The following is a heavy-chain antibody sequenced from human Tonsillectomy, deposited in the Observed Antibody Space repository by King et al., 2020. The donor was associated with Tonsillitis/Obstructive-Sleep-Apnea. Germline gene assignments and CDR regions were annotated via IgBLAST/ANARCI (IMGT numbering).Heavy chain of an antibody. Sequence: VQLVESGGDLVQPGGSLRLSCAASGFTFSSYAMSWVRQAPGKGLEGVSTISGSGVTTSFADSVKGRFTISRDSSRNTLYLQMNSLGAEDTAVYYCAKSPWLVRYFQHWGQGTLVTVSS. CDR2: ISGSGVTT. D-gene: IGHD6-19*01. J-gene: IGHJ1*01. CDR3: AKSPWLVRYFQH. CDR1: GFTFSSYA. V-gene: IGHV3-23*04.